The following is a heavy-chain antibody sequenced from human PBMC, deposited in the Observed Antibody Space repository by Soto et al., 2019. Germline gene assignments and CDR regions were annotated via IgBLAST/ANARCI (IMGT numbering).Heavy chain of an antibody. CDR2: ISGNGGDT. V-gene: IGHV3-23*01. D-gene: IGHD6-6*01. Sequence: GGSLRLSCAASGFTFSSYALNWVRQAPGKGLDWVSTISGNGGDTYYTDSVKGRFTISRDNSKNTLYLLMNSLRAEDTAVYYCAKGPSSSSPAYINFDYWGQGTLVTVSS. CDR3: AKGPSSSSPAYINFDY. J-gene: IGHJ4*02. CDR1: GFTFSSYA.